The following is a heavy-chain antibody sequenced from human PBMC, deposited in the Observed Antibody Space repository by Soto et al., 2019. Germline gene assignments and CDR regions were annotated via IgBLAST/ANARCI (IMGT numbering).Heavy chain of an antibody. J-gene: IGHJ4*02. CDR3: AKDRPPQLVGYFDY. V-gene: IGHV3-23*01. D-gene: IGHD6-13*01. CDR2: ISSSGRST. CDR1: GFTFSSYA. Sequence: EVQLLESGGGLVQPGGSLRLSCAASGFTFSSYAMNWVRQAPRKGLEWVSGISSSGRSTYYADSVKGRFTISRDNPKNTLYLQMNSLRAEDTAVYYCAKDRPPQLVGYFDYWGQGTLVTVSS.